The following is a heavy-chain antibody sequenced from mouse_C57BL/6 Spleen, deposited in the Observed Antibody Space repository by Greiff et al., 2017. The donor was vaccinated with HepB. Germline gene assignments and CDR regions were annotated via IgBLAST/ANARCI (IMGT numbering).Heavy chain of an antibody. CDR1: GFTFSSYA. CDR2: ISDGGSYT. J-gene: IGHJ2*01. CDR3: AREFTTVVAKGYYFDY. Sequence: EVKLVESGGGLVKPGGSLKLSCAASGFTFSSYAMSWVRQTPEKRLEWVATISDGGSYTYYPDNVKGRFTISRDNAKNNLYLQMSHLKSEDTAMYYCAREFTTVVAKGYYFDYWAKAPLSQSPQ. D-gene: IGHD1-1*01. V-gene: IGHV5-4*01.